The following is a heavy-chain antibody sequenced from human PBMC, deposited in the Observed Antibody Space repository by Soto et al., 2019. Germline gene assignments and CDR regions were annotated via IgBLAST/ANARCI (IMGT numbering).Heavy chain of an antibody. V-gene: IGHV4-34*01. D-gene: IGHD5-12*01. Sequence: SETLSLTCAVYGGSFSGYYWSWIRQPPGKGLEWIGEINHSGSTNYNPSLKSRVTISVDTSKNQFSLKLSSVTAADTAVYYCARGGEMATPTDYWGQGTLVTVS. CDR2: INHSGST. J-gene: IGHJ4*02. CDR1: GGSFSGYY. CDR3: ARGGEMATPTDY.